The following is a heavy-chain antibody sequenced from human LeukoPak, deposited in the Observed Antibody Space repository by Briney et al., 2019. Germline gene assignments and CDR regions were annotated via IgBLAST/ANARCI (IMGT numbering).Heavy chain of an antibody. J-gene: IGHJ6*04. V-gene: IGHV1-69*06. CDR3: AGVSGDIVVVPAAYYYYYGMDV. Sequence: GASVKVSCKASGGTFSSYAISWVRQAPGQGLEWMGGIIPIFGTANCAQKFQGRVTITADKSTSTAYMELSSLRSEDTAVYYCAGVSGDIVVVPAAYYYYYGMDVWGKGTTVTVSS. CDR2: IIPIFGTA. D-gene: IGHD2-2*01. CDR1: GGTFSSYA.